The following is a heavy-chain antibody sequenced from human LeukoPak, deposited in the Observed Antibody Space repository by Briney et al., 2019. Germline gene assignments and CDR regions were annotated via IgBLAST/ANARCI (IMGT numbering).Heavy chain of an antibody. CDR2: ISGSGGST. CDR1: GFTFSSYA. D-gene: IGHD2-15*01. J-gene: IGHJ5*02. CDR3: AKVGSSCSGGSCQSNWFDP. Sequence: GGSLRLSCAASGFTFSSYAMSWVRQAPGKGLEWVSAISGSGGSTYYADSVKGRFTISRDNSKNTLYLQMNSLRAEDTAVYYCAKVGSSCSGGSCQSNWFDPWGQGTLVTVSS. V-gene: IGHV3-23*01.